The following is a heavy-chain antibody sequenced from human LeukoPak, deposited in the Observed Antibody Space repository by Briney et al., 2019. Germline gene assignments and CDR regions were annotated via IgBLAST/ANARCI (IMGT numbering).Heavy chain of an antibody. J-gene: IGHJ4*02. D-gene: IGHD6-13*01. CDR3: ARDSYIAAAGTCDY. CDR1: GYTFTGYY. CDR2: INPNSGGT. V-gene: IGHV1-2*02. Sequence: ASVKVSCKASGYTFTGYYMHWVRQAPGQGLEWMGWINPNSGGTNYAQKFQGRVTMTRDTSISTAYMELSRLRSDDTAVYYCARDSYIAAAGTCDYRGQGTLVTVSS.